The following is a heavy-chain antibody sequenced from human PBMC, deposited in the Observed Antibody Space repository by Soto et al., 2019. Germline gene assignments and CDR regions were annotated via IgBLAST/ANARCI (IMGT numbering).Heavy chain of an antibody. D-gene: IGHD3-3*01. CDR1: GFTFSSYG. J-gene: IGHJ4*02. CDR3: AKGQLRFLEWLADYFDY. V-gene: IGHV3-30*18. CDR2: ISYDGSNK. Sequence: GGSLRLSCAASGFTFSSYGMHWVRQAPGKGLEWVAVISYDGSNKYYADSMKGRFTISRDNSKNTLYLQMNSLRAEDTAVYYCAKGQLRFLEWLADYFDYWGQGTLVTVSS.